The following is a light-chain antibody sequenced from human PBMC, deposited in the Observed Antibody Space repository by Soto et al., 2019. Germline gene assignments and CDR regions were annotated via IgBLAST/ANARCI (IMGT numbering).Light chain of an antibody. V-gene: IGKV3-20*01. CDR3: QQYGSSRYT. CDR2: GAS. Sequence: EIVLTQSPGTLSLSPGERATLSCRASQSVSGSYLAWYQQKPGQAPRLLIYGASSRATGIPDRFSGSGSGTDFTLTISRLEPEDFAVYYCQQYGSSRYTFGHGTKLEIK. J-gene: IGKJ2*01. CDR1: QSVSGSY.